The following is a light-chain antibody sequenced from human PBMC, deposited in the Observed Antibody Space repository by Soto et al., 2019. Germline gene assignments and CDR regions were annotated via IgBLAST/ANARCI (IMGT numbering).Light chain of an antibody. J-gene: IGLJ2*01. CDR1: SSDVGGYNF. V-gene: IGLV2-14*01. CDR3: SSYTTSTTLDVV. CDR2: DVS. Sequence: QSVLTQPASVSGSPGQSITISCTGTSSDVGGYNFVSWYQQHPGKAPKLMIYDVSNRPSGVSSRFSGSKSGNTASLTISGLQAEDEAEYYCSSYTTSTTLDVVFGGGTKLTVL.